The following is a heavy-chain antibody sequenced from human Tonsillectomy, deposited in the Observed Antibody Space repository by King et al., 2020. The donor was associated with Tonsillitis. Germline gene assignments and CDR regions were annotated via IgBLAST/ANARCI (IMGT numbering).Heavy chain of an antibody. D-gene: IGHD1-26*01. CDR2: IIPMFGTI. CDR1: GGTFSSSA. V-gene: IGHV1-69*12. CDR3: ARVVGADRGYFDY. Sequence: VQLVQSGAEVKKPGSSVKVSCKASGGTFSSSAISWVRQAPGQGLEWMGGIIPMFGTINSAQKFQGRVTITADESTSTAYMELSSLRSEDTAVYYCARVVGADRGYFDYWGQGTLVTVSS. J-gene: IGHJ4*02.